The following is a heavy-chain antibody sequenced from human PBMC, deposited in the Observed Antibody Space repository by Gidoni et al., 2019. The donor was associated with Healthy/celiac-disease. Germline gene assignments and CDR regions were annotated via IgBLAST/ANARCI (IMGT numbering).Heavy chain of an antibody. CDR3: ASGRWLQSFDY. J-gene: IGHJ4*02. CDR1: GFIVSNYG. Sequence: QVQLVESGGGVVQPGMSLRLSCAAFGFIVSNYGMPWVRQAPGKGLEGVAVIWYDGINKYYAGSVKGRFTISRDNSKNTLYLQMHSLRAEDTAVYYCASGRWLQSFDYWGQGTLVTVSS. V-gene: IGHV3-33*01. CDR2: IWYDGINK. D-gene: IGHD5-12*01.